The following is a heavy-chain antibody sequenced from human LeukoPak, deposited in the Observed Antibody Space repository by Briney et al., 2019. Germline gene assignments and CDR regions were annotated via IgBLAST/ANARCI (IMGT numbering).Heavy chain of an antibody. CDR1: GFTFSSYW. CDR3: AREGVTDFDY. V-gene: IGHV3-7*01. J-gene: IGHJ4*02. Sequence: GSLRLSCAASGFTFSSYWMNWARQAPGKGLEWVANIKQDGSEKFYVDSVKGRFTISRDNAKNSLYLQMNSLRAEDTAVYYCAREGVTDFDYWGQGTLVTVSS. CDR2: IKQDGSEK. D-gene: IGHD2-21*02.